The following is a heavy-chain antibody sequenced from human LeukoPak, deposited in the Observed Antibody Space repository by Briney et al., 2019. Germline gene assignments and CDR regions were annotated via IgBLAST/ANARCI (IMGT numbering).Heavy chain of an antibody. CDR1: GGAISSSNW. D-gene: IGHD5-18*01. Sequence: PSGTLSLTCAVSGGAISSSNWWSWVRQPPGKGLEWSGEIYHSGSTNYNPSLKGRVTISVDKSKNQFSLKLSSVTAADTAVYYCARTTEGGYSYGYFYYYYMDVWGKGTTVTVSS. CDR2: IYHSGST. J-gene: IGHJ6*03. V-gene: IGHV4-4*02. CDR3: ARTTEGGYSYGYFYYYYMDV.